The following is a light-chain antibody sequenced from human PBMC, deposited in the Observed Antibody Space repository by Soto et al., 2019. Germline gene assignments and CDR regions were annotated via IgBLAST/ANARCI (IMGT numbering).Light chain of an antibody. J-gene: IGKJ5*01. CDR2: DAS. V-gene: IGKV1-39*01. Sequence: DIQMTQSPSSLSASVGDRVTITCRASQSISSYLNWYQQKPGKAPKVLIYDASSLQSGVPSRFSGSGSGTDFTLTISSLQPEDFATYYCQQSYTTPNNFGQGTRLEI. CDR1: QSISSY. CDR3: QQSYTTPNN.